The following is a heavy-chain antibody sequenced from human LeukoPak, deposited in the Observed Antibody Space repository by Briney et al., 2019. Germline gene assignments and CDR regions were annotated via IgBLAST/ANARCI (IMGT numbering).Heavy chain of an antibody. Sequence: GGSLRLSCAASGFTFSDYYMSWIRQAPGKGLEWLSYISSSSSDTQYADSVKGRFTISRDNAKKSLHLQMNSLRVEDTAVYYCARARTGPVYFDYWGQGALVTVSS. V-gene: IGHV3-11*05. J-gene: IGHJ4*02. CDR3: ARARTGPVYFDY. D-gene: IGHD1-14*01. CDR1: GFTFSDYY. CDR2: ISSSSSDT.